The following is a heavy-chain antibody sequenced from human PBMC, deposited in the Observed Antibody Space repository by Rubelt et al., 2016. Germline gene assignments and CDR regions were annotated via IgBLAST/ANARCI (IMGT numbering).Heavy chain of an antibody. CDR1: GFTFSNAW. D-gene: IGHD6-19*01. Sequence: GGGLVKPGGSLRLSCAASGFTFSNAWMNWVRQAPGKGLEWVGRIKSKTDGGTTDYAAPVKGRFTISRDESKNTLYLQMNSLKTEDTAVYYCTTVRGTRLIAVAAPLWGQGTLVTVSS. V-gene: IGHV3-15*07. CDR2: IKSKTDGGTT. CDR3: TTVRGTRLIAVAAPL. J-gene: IGHJ4*02.